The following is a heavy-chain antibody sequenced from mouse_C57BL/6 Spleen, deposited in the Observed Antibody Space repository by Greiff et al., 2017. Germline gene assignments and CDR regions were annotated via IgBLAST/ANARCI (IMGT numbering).Heavy chain of an antibody. Sequence: QVQLQQSGPELVKPGASVKISCKASGYAFSSSWMNWVKQRPGKGLEWIGRIYPGDGDTNYNGKFKGKATLTADKSSSTAYMQLSSLTSEDSAVYFCARGEDYYYGSSRYFDVWGTGTTVTVSS. V-gene: IGHV1-82*01. CDR3: ARGEDYYYGSSRYFDV. J-gene: IGHJ1*03. D-gene: IGHD1-1*01. CDR1: GYAFSSSW. CDR2: IYPGDGDT.